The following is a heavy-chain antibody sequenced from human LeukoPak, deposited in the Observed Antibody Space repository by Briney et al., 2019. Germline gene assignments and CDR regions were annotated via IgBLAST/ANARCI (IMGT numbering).Heavy chain of an antibody. CDR1: GLTFSSHW. CDR2: ISYDGSNK. CDR3: AKDYGSSGYYYDSYFDY. J-gene: IGHJ4*02. Sequence: GGSLKLSCAASGLTFSSHWMHWVRQAPGKGLEWVAVISYDGSNKYYADSVKGRFTISRDNSKNTLYLQMNSLRAEDTAVYYCAKDYGSSGYYYDSYFDYWGQGTLVTVSS. V-gene: IGHV3-30*18. D-gene: IGHD3-22*01.